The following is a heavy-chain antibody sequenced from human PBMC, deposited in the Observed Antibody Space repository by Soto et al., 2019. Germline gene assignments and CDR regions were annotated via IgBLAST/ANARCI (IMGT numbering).Heavy chain of an antibody. Sequence: QVHLVQSGVEVKTPGASVKVSCQASGYTFFTSDISWVRQAPGQGLEWMGWISTYSGDTKYAQMCQGRVTMTPDTSTTTAYLYLRSLRSDDTAVYYCARHHGPTTSEYWFDPWGQGTLVTVSS. J-gene: IGHJ5*02. D-gene: IGHD5-12*01. CDR1: GYTFFTSD. CDR2: ISTYSGDT. V-gene: IGHV1-18*01. CDR3: ARHHGPTTSEYWFDP.